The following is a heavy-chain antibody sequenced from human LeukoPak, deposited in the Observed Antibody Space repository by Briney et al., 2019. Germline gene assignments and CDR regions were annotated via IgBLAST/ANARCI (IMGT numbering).Heavy chain of an antibody. J-gene: IGHJ5*02. D-gene: IGHD3-22*01. CDR1: GGSFSGYY. V-gene: IGHV4-34*01. CDR3: ARRGKVVSS. CDR2: INHSGST. Sequence: RSSETLSLTCAVYGGSFSGYYWSWIRQPPGKGLEWIGEINHSGSTNYNPSLKSRVTISVDTSKNQFSLKLSSVTAADTAVYYCARRGKVVSSWGQGTLVTVSS.